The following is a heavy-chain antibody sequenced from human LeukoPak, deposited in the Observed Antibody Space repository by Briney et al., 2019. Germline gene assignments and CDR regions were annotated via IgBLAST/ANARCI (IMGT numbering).Heavy chain of an antibody. Sequence: GGSQRLSCAASGFKFSDHYIDWVRQPPGKGLEWVGRSRNKASSYTTEYAASVEGRFTISRDVSESSLYLQMNSLRAEDTAVYYCARDQPRQGFWSGYYYMDVWGKGTTVTVSS. V-gene: IGHV3-72*01. J-gene: IGHJ6*03. CDR3: ARDQPRQGFWSGYYYMDV. CDR1: GFKFSDHY. CDR2: SRNKASSYTT. D-gene: IGHD3-3*01.